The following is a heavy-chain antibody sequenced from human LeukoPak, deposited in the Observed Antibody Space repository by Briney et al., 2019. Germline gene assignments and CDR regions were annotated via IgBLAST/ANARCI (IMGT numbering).Heavy chain of an antibody. Sequence: ASVMVSCKASGYTFTGYYMHWVRQAPGQGLEWMGWINPNSGGTNYAQKFQGRVTMTRDTSISTAYMELSRLRSDDAAVYYCARDIAAAGTMLYYWGQGTLVTVSS. V-gene: IGHV1-2*02. J-gene: IGHJ4*02. CDR3: ARDIAAAGTMLYY. CDR1: GYTFTGYY. CDR2: INPNSGGT. D-gene: IGHD6-13*01.